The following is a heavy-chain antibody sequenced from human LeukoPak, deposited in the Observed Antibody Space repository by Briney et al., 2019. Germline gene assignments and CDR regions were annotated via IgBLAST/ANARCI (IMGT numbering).Heavy chain of an antibody. CDR2: INAGNGNT. V-gene: IGHV1-3*01. D-gene: IGHD3-22*01. Sequence: ASVKVSCKASGYTFTSYAMHWVRQAPGQRLEWMGWINAGNGNTKYSQKFQGRVTITRDTSASTAYMELSSLRSEDTAVYYCARDLGHYSDSSGYLTFDYWGQGTLVTVSS. CDR1: GYTFTSYA. J-gene: IGHJ4*02. CDR3: ARDLGHYSDSSGYLTFDY.